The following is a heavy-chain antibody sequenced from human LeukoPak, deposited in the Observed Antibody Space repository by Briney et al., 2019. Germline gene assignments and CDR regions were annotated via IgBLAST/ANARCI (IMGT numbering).Heavy chain of an antibody. J-gene: IGHJ4*02. V-gene: IGHV3-7*01. Sequence: GGSRRLSCAAYGFTFNNYWLTWVRQAPGKGLEWVANINQDGGTEYYVDSMKGRFTISRDNAKNLVYLQINSLRAEDTAVYFCARHTLWRFDYWGQGALVTVSS. CDR2: INQDGGTE. CDR3: ARHTLWRFDY. D-gene: IGHD3-3*01. CDR1: GFTFNNYW.